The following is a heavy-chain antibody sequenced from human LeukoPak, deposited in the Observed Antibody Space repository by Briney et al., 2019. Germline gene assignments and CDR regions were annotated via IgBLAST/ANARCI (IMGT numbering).Heavy chain of an antibody. CDR3: ARIGPLWFGELSQHAFDI. Sequence: PGGSLRVSCAASGFTFSSYWMSWVRQAPGKGLEWVANIKQDGSEKYYVDSVKGRFTISRDNAKNSLYLQMNSLRAEDTAVYYCARIGPLWFGELSQHAFDIWGQGTMVTVSS. D-gene: IGHD3-10*01. CDR1: GFTFSSYW. J-gene: IGHJ3*02. V-gene: IGHV3-7*01. CDR2: IKQDGSEK.